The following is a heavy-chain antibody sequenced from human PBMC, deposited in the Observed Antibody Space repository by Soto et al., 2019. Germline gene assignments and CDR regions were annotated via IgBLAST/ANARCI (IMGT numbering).Heavy chain of an antibody. J-gene: IGHJ4*02. CDR1: GFSLSTSGVG. CDR2: IYWDDDK. Sequence: SGPTLVNPTQTLTLTCTFSGFSLSTSGVGVGWIRQPPGKALEWLALIYWDDDKRYSPSLKSRLTITKDTSKDQVVLTMTNMDPVDTATYYCAHTLRGYSYGHPPYYFDYWGQGTLVTVSS. V-gene: IGHV2-5*02. D-gene: IGHD5-18*01. CDR3: AHTLRGYSYGHPPYYFDY.